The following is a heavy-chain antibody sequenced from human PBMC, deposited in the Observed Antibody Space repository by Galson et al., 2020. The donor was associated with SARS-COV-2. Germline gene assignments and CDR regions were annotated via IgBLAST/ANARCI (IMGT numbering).Heavy chain of an antibody. V-gene: IGHV3-30*18. CDR1: GFTFSSYG. D-gene: IGHD3-10*01. J-gene: IGHJ4*02. CDR3: AKGKWFGELLSPFDY. CDR2: ISDDGSNK. Sequence: GGSLRLSCSASGFTFSSYGMHWVRQAPGKGLEWVAVISDDGSNKYYVDSVKGRFTISRDNSKNTLYLQMNSLRAEDTAVYYCAKGKWFGELLSPFDYWGQGTLVTVSS.